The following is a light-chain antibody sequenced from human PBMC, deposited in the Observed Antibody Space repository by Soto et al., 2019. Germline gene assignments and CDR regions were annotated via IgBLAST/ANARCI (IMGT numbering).Light chain of an antibody. CDR2: GTS. Sequence: DIHMTQSPSTLSASVGDRVTITCRASQSISIWLAWYQQKPGRAPNLLIYGTSSLESGVPSRFSGSGYGTEFTLTISSLQPDEFATYYCQHYKDYSWTFGQGTKVEIK. CDR1: QSISIW. J-gene: IGKJ1*01. CDR3: QHYKDYSWT. V-gene: IGKV1-5*03.